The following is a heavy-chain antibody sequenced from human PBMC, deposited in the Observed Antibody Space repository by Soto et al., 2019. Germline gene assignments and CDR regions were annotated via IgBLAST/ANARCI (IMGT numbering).Heavy chain of an antibody. Sequence: SETLSLTCTVSGGSISSGGYYWSWIRQHPGKGLEWIGYIYYSGSTYYNPSLKSRVTISVDTSKNQFSLKLSSVTAADTAVYYCARERGNCSSTSCYYGYYYYYMDVWGKGTTVTVSS. J-gene: IGHJ6*03. D-gene: IGHD2-2*01. CDR2: IYYSGST. V-gene: IGHV4-31*03. CDR1: GGSISSGGYY. CDR3: ARERGNCSSTSCYYGYYYYYMDV.